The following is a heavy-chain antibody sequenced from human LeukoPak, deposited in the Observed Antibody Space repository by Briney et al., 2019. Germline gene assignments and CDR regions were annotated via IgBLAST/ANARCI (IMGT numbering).Heavy chain of an antibody. CDR1: GFTFSSYG. CDR3: AKAAVAGPRGNWFDL. D-gene: IGHD6-19*01. J-gene: IGHJ5*02. V-gene: IGHV3-23*01. Sequence: GGSLRLSCAASGFTFSSYGMHWVRQAPGKGLEWVSAISGSGGSTYYADSVKGRFTISRDNSKNTLYLQMNSLRAEDTAVYYCAKAAVAGPRGNWFDLWGQGTLVTVSS. CDR2: ISGSGGST.